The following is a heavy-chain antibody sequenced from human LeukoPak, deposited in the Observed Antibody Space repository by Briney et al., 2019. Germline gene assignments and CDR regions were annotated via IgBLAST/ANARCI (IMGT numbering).Heavy chain of an antibody. CDR3: ARGYYSSGWTDYYFDY. J-gene: IGHJ4*02. D-gene: IGHD6-19*01. CDR1: GFTFSSYW. CDR2: IKQGGSEK. V-gene: IGHV3-7*01. Sequence: GGSLRLSCAASGFTFSSYWMSWVRQAPGNGLEWVANIKQGGSEKYYVDSVKGRFAISRDNARNSLYLQMNSLRAEDTAVYYCARGYYSSGWTDYYFDYWGQGTLVTVSS.